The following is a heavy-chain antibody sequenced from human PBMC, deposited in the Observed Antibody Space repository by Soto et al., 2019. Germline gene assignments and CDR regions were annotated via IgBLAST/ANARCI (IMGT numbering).Heavy chain of an antibody. CDR3: ARDRLGGYRRYYYYGMDV. CDR2: INPNSGGT. V-gene: IGHV1-2*04. J-gene: IGHJ6*02. D-gene: IGHD5-18*01. CDR1: GYTFTGYY. Sequence: ASVKVSCKASGYTFTGYYMHWVRQAPGQGLEWMGWINPNSGGTNYAQKFQGWVTMTRDTSISTAYMELSRLRSDDTAVYYCARDRLGGYRRYYYYGMDVWGQGTTVTVS.